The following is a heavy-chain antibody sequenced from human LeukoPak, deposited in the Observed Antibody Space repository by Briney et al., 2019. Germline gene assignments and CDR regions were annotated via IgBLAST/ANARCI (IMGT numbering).Heavy chain of an antibody. Sequence: GGSLRLSCTASGFTFRNYAIHWVRQAPGKGLEWLTVMSYNGFNKFYADSVKGRFTIPRDNSKNTLYLQMDSLRADDTAVYYCASYLGDMDVWGKGTTVTVSS. CDR3: ASYLGDMDV. V-gene: IGHV3-30-3*01. CDR1: GFTFRNYA. CDR2: MSYNGFNK. J-gene: IGHJ6*03. D-gene: IGHD3-16*02.